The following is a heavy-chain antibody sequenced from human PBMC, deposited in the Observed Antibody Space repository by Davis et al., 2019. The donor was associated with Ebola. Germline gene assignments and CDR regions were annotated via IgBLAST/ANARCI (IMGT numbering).Heavy chain of an antibody. CDR3: ARVASYGDYFDY. CDR2: MYYSGST. CDR1: GGSISSGGYS. D-gene: IGHD4-17*01. J-gene: IGHJ4*02. V-gene: IGHV4-30-4*07. Sequence: SETLSLTCAASGGSISSGGYSWSWIRQPPGKGLEWIGYMYYSGSTYYNPSLKSRVTISGDTSKNQFSLKLSSVTAADTAVYYCARVASYGDYFDYWGLGTLVTVSS.